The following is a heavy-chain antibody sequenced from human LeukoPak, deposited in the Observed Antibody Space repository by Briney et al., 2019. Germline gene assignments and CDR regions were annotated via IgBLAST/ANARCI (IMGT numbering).Heavy chain of an antibody. CDR2: IKQDGSET. CDR1: GFTLSSYW. D-gene: IGHD5-24*01. CDR3: ARNTDRDAYMAS. V-gene: IGHV3-7*01. J-gene: IGHJ5*02. Sequence: GGSLRLSCEVPGFTLSSYWMSWVRQAPGKGREWVVNIKQDGSETHYEDSVKGRFTISRDNAKNSLYLQLNSLRGENTAVYYCARNTDRDAYMASWAQGTLVTVSS.